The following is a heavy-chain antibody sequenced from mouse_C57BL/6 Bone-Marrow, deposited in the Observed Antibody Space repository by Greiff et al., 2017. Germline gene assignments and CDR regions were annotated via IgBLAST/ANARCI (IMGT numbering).Heavy chain of an antibody. D-gene: IGHD2-4*01. Sequence: EVQVVESGGGLVQPGGSLSLSCAASGFTFTDYYMSWVRQPPGKALEWLGFIRNKANGYTTEYSASVKGRFTISRDTSQSILYLHMIALSAEDSATDYCASGYYDMRRGFYYAMDYWGQGTSVTVSS. CDR2: IRNKANGYTT. V-gene: IGHV7-3*01. J-gene: IGHJ4*01. CDR1: GFTFTDYY. CDR3: ASGYYDMRRGFYYAMDY.